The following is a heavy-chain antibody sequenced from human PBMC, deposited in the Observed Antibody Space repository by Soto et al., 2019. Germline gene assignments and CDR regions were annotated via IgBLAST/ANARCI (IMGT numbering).Heavy chain of an antibody. CDR2: IKQDGSEK. CDR1: GFSFSDYW. CDR3: AKDGGSDSYYFDF. V-gene: IGHV3-7*03. J-gene: IGHJ4*02. D-gene: IGHD2-21*02. Sequence: EVQLVESGGGLVQPGGSLRLSCAASGFSFSDYWMTWVRQAPGKGLEWVANIKQDGSEKFYEASVKGRFTISRDNAMNSLYLQLNGLRPDDTAVYYCAKDGGSDSYYFDFWGQGTLVTVSS.